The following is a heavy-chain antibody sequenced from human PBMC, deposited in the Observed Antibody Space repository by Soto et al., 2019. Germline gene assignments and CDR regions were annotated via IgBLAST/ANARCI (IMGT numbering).Heavy chain of an antibody. J-gene: IGHJ5*02. CDR1: GAFSSTYY. V-gene: IGHV4-59*01. CDR3: ARSFCRDAVRCNWFDP. D-gene: IGHD2-8*01. CDR2: MNNIGRT. Sequence: QVQLQESGPGLVKPSETLSLTYTVSGAFSSTYYWSWIRQPPGKGLEWIGYMNNIGRTNYNPSLKRRVTISLDTSKNQFSLKLSSVIAADTAVYYCARSFCRDAVRCNWFDPWGLGTLVTASS.